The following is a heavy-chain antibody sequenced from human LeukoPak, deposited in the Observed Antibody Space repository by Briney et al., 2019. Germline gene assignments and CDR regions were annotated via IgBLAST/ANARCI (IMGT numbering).Heavy chain of an antibody. J-gene: IGHJ4*02. Sequence: SETLSLTCTVSGGSISSYYWSWIRQPPGKGLEWIGYIYNSGSTNYNPSLKSRVTISVDTSKNQFSLKLSSVTAADTAVYYCARSPRVMITFGGADYWGQGTLVTVSS. CDR1: GGSISSYY. D-gene: IGHD3-16*01. CDR2: IYNSGST. CDR3: ARSPRVMITFGGADY. V-gene: IGHV4-59*08.